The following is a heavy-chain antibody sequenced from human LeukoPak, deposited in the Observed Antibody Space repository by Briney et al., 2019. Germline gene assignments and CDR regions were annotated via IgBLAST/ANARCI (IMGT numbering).Heavy chain of an antibody. CDR1: GFTFNSYG. V-gene: IGHV3-30*18. CDR2: ISYDGSNK. D-gene: IGHD3-9*01. CDR3: AKDASGGYDILTGYYYYGMDV. Sequence: GGSLRLSCAASGFTFNSYGMHWVRQAPGKGLEWVAVISYDGSNKYYADSVKGRFTISRDNSKNTLYLQMNSLRAEDTAVYYCAKDASGGYDILTGYYYYGMDVWGQGTTVTVSS. J-gene: IGHJ6*02.